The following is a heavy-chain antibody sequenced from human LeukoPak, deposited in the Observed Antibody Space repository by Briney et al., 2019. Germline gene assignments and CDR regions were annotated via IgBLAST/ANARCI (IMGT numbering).Heavy chain of an antibody. CDR3: AYSQQLSSPFDY. CDR1: GYTFTGYY. CDR2: INPNSGDT. V-gene: IGHV1-2*02. J-gene: IGHJ4*02. D-gene: IGHD6-13*01. Sequence: ASVKVSCKASGYTFTGYYMHWVRQAPGQGLECMGWINPNSGDTYYAQKFQGRVTMTRDTSINTAYMELSSLRSDDTAMYYCAYSQQLSSPFDYWGQGTLVTVSS.